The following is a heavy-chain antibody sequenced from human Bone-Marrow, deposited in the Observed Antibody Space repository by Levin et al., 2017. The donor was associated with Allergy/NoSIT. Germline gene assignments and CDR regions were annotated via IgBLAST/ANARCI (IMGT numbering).Heavy chain of an antibody. J-gene: IGHJ4*02. CDR1: GFTLSSYW. V-gene: IGHV3-74*01. D-gene: IGHD2-15*01. Sequence: GESLKISCAASGFTLSSYWMHWVRQAPGKGLVWVSRINSDGSTTSYADSVKGRFTISRDNAKNTLYLQMNSLRAEDTAVYFCAKGGRYVEDYWGQGTLVTVSS. CDR2: INSDGSTT. CDR3: AKGGRYVEDY.